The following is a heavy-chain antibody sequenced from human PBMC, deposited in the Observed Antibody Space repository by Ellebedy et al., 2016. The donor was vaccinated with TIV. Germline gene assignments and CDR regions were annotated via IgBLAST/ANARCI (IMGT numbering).Heavy chain of an antibody. CDR3: ARAPLDDTALITWFDY. CDR2: IYYSGST. D-gene: IGHD5-18*01. Sequence: SETLSLTCTVSGGSISSSSYFWGWIRQPPGKGLEWIGSIYYSGSTYSNPSLKSRVTISADTSKNQFSLKLSSVTAADTAVYYCARAPLDDTALITWFDYWGQGIPVTVSS. V-gene: IGHV4-39*01. CDR1: GGSISSSSYF. J-gene: IGHJ4*02.